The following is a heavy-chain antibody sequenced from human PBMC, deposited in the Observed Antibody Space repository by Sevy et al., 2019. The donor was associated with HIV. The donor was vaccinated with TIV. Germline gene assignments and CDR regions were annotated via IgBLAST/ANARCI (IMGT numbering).Heavy chain of an antibody. V-gene: IGHV3-23*01. CDR3: AKVWRDASDI. CDR1: GFTFGSYA. CDR2: ISGSGGST. Sequence: GGSLRLSCTASGFTFGSYAMSWVRQAPGKGLEWVSAISGSGGSTYYADSVKGRFTISRVNSKNTLYLQMNSLRAEDTAVYYCAKVWRDASDIWGQGTMVTVSS. J-gene: IGHJ3*02. D-gene: IGHD3-3*01.